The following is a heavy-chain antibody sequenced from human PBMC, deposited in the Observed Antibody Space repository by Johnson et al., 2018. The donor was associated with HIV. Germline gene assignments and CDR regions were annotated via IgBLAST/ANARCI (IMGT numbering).Heavy chain of an antibody. CDR2: ISYDGSNK. CDR1: RFTFSSYA. D-gene: IGHD3-16*01. V-gene: IGHV3-30*04. J-gene: IGHJ3*02. CDR3: ARERGLPDAFDI. Sequence: QVQLVESGGGVVQPGRSLRLSCAASRFTFSSYAMHWVRQAPGKGLEWVAVISYDGSNKYYADSVKGRFTISRDNSKNTLYLQMNSLRAEDTAVYYCARERGLPDAFDIWGQGTMVTVSS.